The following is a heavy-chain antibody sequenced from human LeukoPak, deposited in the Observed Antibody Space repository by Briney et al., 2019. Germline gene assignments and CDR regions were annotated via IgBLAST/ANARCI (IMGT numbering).Heavy chain of an antibody. D-gene: IGHD6-13*01. Sequence: PSETLSLTCTVSGGSISSYYWSWIRQPPGKGLEGIGYIYYSGSTNYNPSLKSRVTISVDTSKNQFSLKLSSVTAADTAVYYCARDSSSWTHYYYYCGMDVWGQGTTVTVSS. CDR2: IYYSGST. CDR3: ARDSSSWTHYYYYCGMDV. V-gene: IGHV4-59*01. CDR1: GGSISSYY. J-gene: IGHJ6*02.